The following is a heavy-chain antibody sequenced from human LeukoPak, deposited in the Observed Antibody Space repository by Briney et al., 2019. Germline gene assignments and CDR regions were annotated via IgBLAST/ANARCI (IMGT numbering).Heavy chain of an antibody. CDR3: ARVPPGGSYTYDAFDI. Sequence: GESLKISCKGSGYSFTSYWIGWVRQMPGKGLEWMGIIYPGNSDARYSPSFQSQVTISADKPISTAYLQWSSLKASDTAPYHCARVPPGGSYTYDAFDIWGQGTMVTVSS. J-gene: IGHJ3*02. D-gene: IGHD1-26*01. CDR1: GYSFTSYW. CDR2: IYPGNSDA. V-gene: IGHV5-51*04.